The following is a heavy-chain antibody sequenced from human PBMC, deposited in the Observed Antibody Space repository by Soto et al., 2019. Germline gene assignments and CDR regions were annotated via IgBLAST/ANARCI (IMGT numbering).Heavy chain of an antibody. V-gene: IGHV3-33*01. J-gene: IGHJ3*02. CDR3: ARGAGIVVVVGAFDI. D-gene: IGHD3-22*01. CDR1: GFTFSSYG. CDR2: IWYDGSNK. Sequence: QVQLVESGGGVVQPGRSLRLSCAASGFTFSSYGMHWVRQAPGKGLEWVAVIWYDGSNKYYADSVKGRFTISRDNSKNTLYLQMNSLRAEDTAVYYCARGAGIVVVVGAFDIWGQGTMVTVSS.